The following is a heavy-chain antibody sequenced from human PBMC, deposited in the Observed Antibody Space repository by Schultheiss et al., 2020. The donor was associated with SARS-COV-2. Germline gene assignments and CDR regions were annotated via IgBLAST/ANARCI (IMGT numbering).Heavy chain of an antibody. CDR2: IRSKANSYAT. Sequence: GGSLRLSCAASGFTFSGSAMHWVRQASGKGLEWVGRIRSKANSYATAYAASVKGRFTISRDDSKNTAYLQMNSLKTEDTAVYYCARVCYDFWSGYYGAFDIWGQGTMVTVSS. CDR3: ARVCYDFWSGYYGAFDI. J-gene: IGHJ3*02. V-gene: IGHV3-73*01. CDR1: GFTFSGSA. D-gene: IGHD3-3*01.